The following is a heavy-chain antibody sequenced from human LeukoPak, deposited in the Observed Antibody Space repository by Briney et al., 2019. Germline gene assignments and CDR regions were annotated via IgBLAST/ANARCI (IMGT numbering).Heavy chain of an antibody. Sequence: VRSLRLSCAASGFTVSSNYMSWVRQGPGKGLECVSVIYSGGSTYYADSVKGRLTISRDSSKKTLYLHMHSLRAEDTAVYYCARSSDSYDSSGYYGYWGQGTLVTVSS. CDR2: IYSGGST. D-gene: IGHD3-22*01. J-gene: IGHJ4*02. CDR3: ARSSDSYDSSGYYGY. CDR1: GFTVSSNY. V-gene: IGHV3-53*01.